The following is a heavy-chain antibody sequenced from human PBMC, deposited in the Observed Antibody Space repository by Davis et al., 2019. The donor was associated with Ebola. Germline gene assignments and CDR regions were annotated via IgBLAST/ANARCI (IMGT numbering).Heavy chain of an antibody. J-gene: IGHJ4*02. CDR1: GDSISPYY. Sequence: SETLSLTCIVSGDSISPYYWTWIRQPPRGGLELVGSIYPGVTTSYHPSLESRVTISVDTSRNQISLKLTSVTAADTAIYYCARGFGNSWYLGYWGQGTRVTVSS. D-gene: IGHD6-13*01. CDR3: ARGFGNSWYLGY. V-gene: IGHV4-59*01. CDR2: IYPGVTT.